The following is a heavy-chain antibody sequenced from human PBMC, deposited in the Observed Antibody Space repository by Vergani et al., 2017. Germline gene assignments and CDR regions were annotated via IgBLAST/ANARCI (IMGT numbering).Heavy chain of an antibody. Sequence: QLQLQESGLGLVKPSETLSLTCTVSGGSISSSSYYWSWIRQPPGKGLEWIGEINHSGSTNYNPSLKSRVTISVDTSKNQFSLKLSSVTAADTAVYYCALGGKVVPAGKEPDYGDYEGNWFDPWGQGTLVTVSS. D-gene: IGHD4-17*01. CDR1: GGSISSSSYY. V-gene: IGHV4-39*07. CDR2: INHSGST. J-gene: IGHJ5*02. CDR3: ALGGKVVPAGKEPDYGDYEGNWFDP.